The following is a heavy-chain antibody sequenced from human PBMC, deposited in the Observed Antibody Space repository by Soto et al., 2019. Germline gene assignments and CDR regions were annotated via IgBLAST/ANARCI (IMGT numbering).Heavy chain of an antibody. CDR1: GYTFTSYA. V-gene: IGHV1-3*01. CDR3: ARDAAAGLNDY. D-gene: IGHD6-13*01. Sequence: ASVKVSCKASGYTFTSYAMHWVRQAPGQRLEWMGWINAGNGNTKYSQKFQGRVTITRDTSASTAYMELSSLRSDDTAVYYCARDAAAGLNDYWGQGTLVTVSS. J-gene: IGHJ4*02. CDR2: INAGNGNT.